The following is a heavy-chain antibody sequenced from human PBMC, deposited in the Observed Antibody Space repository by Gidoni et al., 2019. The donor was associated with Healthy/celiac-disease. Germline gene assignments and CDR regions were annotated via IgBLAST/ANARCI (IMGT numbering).Heavy chain of an antibody. V-gene: IGHV3-9*01. CDR2: SSWNSGSI. CDR1: GFTFDDYA. J-gene: IGHJ4*02. D-gene: IGHD5-18*01. Sequence: EVQLVASGGGLVQPGRSLRISCAASGFTFDDYAMHWVRQAPGKGLEWVSGSSWNSGSIGYADSVKGRFTISRDNAKNSLYLQMNSLRAEDTALYYCAKAVYSYGSILDYWGQGTLVTVSS. CDR3: AKAVYSYGSILDY.